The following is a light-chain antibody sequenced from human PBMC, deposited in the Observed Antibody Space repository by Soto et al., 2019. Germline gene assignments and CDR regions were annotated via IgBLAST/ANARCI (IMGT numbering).Light chain of an antibody. V-gene: IGKV3-20*01. Sequence: DIVLTDSPGTLSFSPGDKPALSCRASQTIRPNYLAWCQQKPGNTPRLLIYGSSKRATGIPDRFSGSGSGTDFTLTISRLEPEDFALYYCQHYVERSPITFGQGTRLEIK. CDR1: QTIRPNY. CDR3: QHYVERSPIT. CDR2: GSS. J-gene: IGKJ5*01.